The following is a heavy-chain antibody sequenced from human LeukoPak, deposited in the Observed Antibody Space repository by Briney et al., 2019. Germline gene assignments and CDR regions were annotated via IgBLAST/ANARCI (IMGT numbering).Heavy chain of an antibody. CDR3: ARNFPYSKLDY. Sequence: SETLSLTCAVSGGSFSSYYWSWIRQPPGKGLEWIGEIDHSGSTNYNPSLKSRVTISVDTSKSQFSLQLSSVTAADTAVYYCARNFPYSKLDYWGQGTLVTVSS. CDR2: IDHSGST. D-gene: IGHD6-13*01. CDR1: GGSFSSYY. J-gene: IGHJ4*02. V-gene: IGHV4-34*01.